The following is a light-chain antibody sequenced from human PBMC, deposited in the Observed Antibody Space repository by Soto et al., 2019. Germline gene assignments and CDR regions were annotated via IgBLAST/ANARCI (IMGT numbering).Light chain of an antibody. CDR1: SSDVGGYNY. Sequence: QSALTQPRSVSGSPGQSVTISCTGTSSDVGGYNYVPWYQQHPGKAPKVMIYDVSERPSGVPDRFSGSKSGNTASLTISGLQAEDEADYYCCSYAGSPRYVLGTGTKVTVL. CDR3: CSYAGSPRYV. J-gene: IGLJ1*01. V-gene: IGLV2-11*01. CDR2: DVS.